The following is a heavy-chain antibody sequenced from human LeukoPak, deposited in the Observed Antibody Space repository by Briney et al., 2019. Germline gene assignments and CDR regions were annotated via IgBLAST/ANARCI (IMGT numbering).Heavy chain of an antibody. J-gene: IGHJ4*02. V-gene: IGHV3-23*01. Sequence: GRALRLSCAASGFTFTSYAMSWVRDAPGKGLEWGSTNSGSGDSTYYADSVKGRFTFSRDNSKNTLHQQMNSLRAEDTAVYYGAKGGTGYCSSTSSLYYFDYWGQGTLVTVSS. CDR2: NSGSGDST. D-gene: IGHD2-2*01. CDR3: AKGGTGYCSSTSSLYYFDY. CDR1: GFTFTSYA.